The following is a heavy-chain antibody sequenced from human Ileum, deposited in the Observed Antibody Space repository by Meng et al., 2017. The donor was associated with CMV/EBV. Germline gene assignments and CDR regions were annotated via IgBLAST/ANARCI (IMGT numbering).Heavy chain of an antibody. J-gene: IGHJ5*02. CDR1: GGSVISGSYY. CDR2: IYYTGNT. V-gene: IGHV4-61*01. Sequence: SETLSLTCTVSGGSVISGSYYWSWIRQPPGKGLEWIAYIYYTGNTNYNPSLKSRVTISVDTSNNPFSLKLSSVTAADTAVYYCARVVRGGGYNWFDPWGQGTLVTVSS. D-gene: IGHD2-15*01. CDR3: ARVVRGGGYNWFDP.